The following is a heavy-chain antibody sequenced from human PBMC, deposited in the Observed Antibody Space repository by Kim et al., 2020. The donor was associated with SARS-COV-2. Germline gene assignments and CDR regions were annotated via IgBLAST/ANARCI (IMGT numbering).Heavy chain of an antibody. CDR2: VSADGGTK. Sequence: GRSLRLSCAASGFTFNTYPMHWVRQAPGKGLEWVSIVSADGGTKYYADSVKGRFTISRDDSKNTVYLQMNSLRPEDTAVYFCARDAFASIDYWGQGTLVT. V-gene: IGHV3-30-3*01. CDR1: GFTFNTYP. CDR3: ARDAFASIDY. D-gene: IGHD3-3*02. J-gene: IGHJ4*02.